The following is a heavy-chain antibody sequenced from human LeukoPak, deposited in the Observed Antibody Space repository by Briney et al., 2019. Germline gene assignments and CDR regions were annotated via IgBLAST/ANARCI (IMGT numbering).Heavy chain of an antibody. Sequence: GGSLRLSCAASGFTFSSYWMSWVRQAPGKGLEWVANIEQDGSEKYYVDSVKGRFTIPRDNAKNSLYLQMNSLRAEDTAVYYCARDLGDIVVVPAAAPLGWFDPWGQGTLVTVSS. CDR1: GFTFSSYW. D-gene: IGHD2-2*01. J-gene: IGHJ5*02. CDR3: ARDLGDIVVVPAAAPLGWFDP. CDR2: IEQDGSEK. V-gene: IGHV3-7*01.